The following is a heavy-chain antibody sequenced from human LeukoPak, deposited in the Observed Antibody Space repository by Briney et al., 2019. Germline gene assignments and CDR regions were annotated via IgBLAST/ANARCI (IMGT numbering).Heavy chain of an antibody. CDR1: GFTFSSHA. CDR3: AKDYDCSGYDLIDY. V-gene: IGHV3-23*01. Sequence: GGSLRLSCAAPGFTFSSHAMSWVRQAPGKGLEWVSAISGSGGRTYYGDSVKGRFTISRDNSKNTVYLQMNGLRVEDTAVYYCAKDYDCSGYDLIDYWGQGTLVTASS. J-gene: IGHJ4*02. CDR2: ISGSGGRT. D-gene: IGHD3-22*01.